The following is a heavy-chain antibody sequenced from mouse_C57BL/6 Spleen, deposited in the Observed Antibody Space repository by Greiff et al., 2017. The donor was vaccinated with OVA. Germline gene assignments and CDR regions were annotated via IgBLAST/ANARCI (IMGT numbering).Heavy chain of an antibody. CDR2: IYPGSGNT. Sequence: VKLMESGPELVKPGASVKISCKASGYSFTSYYIHWVKQRPGQGLEWIGWIYPGSGNTKYNEKFKGKATLTADTSSSTAYMQLSSLTSEDSAVYYCAYDYDVGWYFDVWGTGTTVTVSS. CDR1: GYSFTSYY. V-gene: IGHV1-66*01. J-gene: IGHJ1*03. D-gene: IGHD2-4*01. CDR3: AYDYDVGWYFDV.